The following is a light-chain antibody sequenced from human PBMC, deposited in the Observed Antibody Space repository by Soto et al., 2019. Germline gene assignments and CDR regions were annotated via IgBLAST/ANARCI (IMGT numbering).Light chain of an antibody. Sequence: DIQMTQSPSSLSASVGDRVTITCRASQNINTDLHWYQQRPGEAPNLLISRAYNLQSGVPSRFSGGGFGTDFTLTISGLQREDFATYYCQQSHITQYSFGQGTTVEIK. CDR3: QQSHITQYS. J-gene: IGKJ2*03. CDR2: RAY. V-gene: IGKV1-39*01. CDR1: QNINTD.